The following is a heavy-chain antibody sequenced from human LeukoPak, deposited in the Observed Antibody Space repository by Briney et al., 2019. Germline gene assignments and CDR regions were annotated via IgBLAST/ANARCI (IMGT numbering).Heavy chain of an antibody. CDR3: ARVLRTTYGDYSLGAFDI. D-gene: IGHD4-17*01. J-gene: IGHJ3*02. V-gene: IGHV3-30-3*01. CDR2: ISYDGSNK. Sequence: PGGSLRLSCAASGFTFSSYAMYWVRQAPGKGLEWVAVISYDGSNKYYADSVKGRFTISRDNSKNTLYLQMNSLRAEDTAVYYCARVLRTTYGDYSLGAFDIWGQGTMVTVSS. CDR1: GFTFSSYA.